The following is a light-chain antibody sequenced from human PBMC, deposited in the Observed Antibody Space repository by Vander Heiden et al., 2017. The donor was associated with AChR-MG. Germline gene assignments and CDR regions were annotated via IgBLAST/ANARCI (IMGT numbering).Light chain of an antibody. J-gene: IGLJ3*02. CDR2: TDN. CDR1: SSNIGSNT. Sequence: QSVLTQPPSASGTPRQGVTISCSGSSSNIGSNTVNWYQQLPGAAPKLLIYTDNQRPSGVPARFSGSKSGTSASLAISGLQSEDEAEYFCAAWDGSLNTVLFGGGTKLTVL. CDR3: AAWDGSLNTVL. V-gene: IGLV1-44*01.